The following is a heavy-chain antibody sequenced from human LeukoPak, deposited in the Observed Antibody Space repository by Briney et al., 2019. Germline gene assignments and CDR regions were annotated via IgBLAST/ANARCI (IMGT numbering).Heavy chain of an antibody. Sequence: GSSVKVSCKASGGTFSGYDISWVRQAPGQGLEWMGGIIPIFGTANYAQKFQGRVTITADESTSTAYMELSSLRSEDTAVYYCARDDCSSTSCPVNWFDPWGQGTLVTVSS. CDR3: ARDDCSSTSCPVNWFDP. CDR1: GGTFSGYD. CDR2: IIPIFGTA. D-gene: IGHD2-2*01. J-gene: IGHJ5*02. V-gene: IGHV1-69*01.